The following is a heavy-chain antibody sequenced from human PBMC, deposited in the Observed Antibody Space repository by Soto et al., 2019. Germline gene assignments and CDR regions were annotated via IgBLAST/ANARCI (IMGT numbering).Heavy chain of an antibody. CDR1: GFTFSSYG. J-gene: IGHJ6*02. Sequence: AGSLRLSCAASGFTFSSYGMHWVRQAPGKGLEWVAVISYDGSNKYYADSVKGRFTISRDNSKNTLYLQMNSLRAEDTAVYYCAKDFFSSGWYGTHYSYYGMDVWGQGTTVTVS. CDR3: AKDFFSSGWYGTHYSYYGMDV. CDR2: ISYDGSNK. D-gene: IGHD6-19*01. V-gene: IGHV3-30*18.